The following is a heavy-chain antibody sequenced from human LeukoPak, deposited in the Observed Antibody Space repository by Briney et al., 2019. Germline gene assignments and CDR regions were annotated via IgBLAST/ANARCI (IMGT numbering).Heavy chain of an antibody. V-gene: IGHV4-34*01. CDR3: ASYCSGGSCYSAGGDAFDI. CDR2: INHSGST. CDR1: GGSFSGYY. Sequence: PSETLSLTCAVYGGSFSGYYWSWIRQPPGKGLEWIGEINHSGSTNYNPSLKSRVTISVDTSKNQFSLKLSSVTAAGTAVYYCASYCSGGSCYSAGGDAFDIWGQGTMVTVSS. D-gene: IGHD2-15*01. J-gene: IGHJ3*02.